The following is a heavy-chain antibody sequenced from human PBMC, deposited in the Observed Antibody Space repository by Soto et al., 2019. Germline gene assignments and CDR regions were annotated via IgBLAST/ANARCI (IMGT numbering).Heavy chain of an antibody. D-gene: IGHD7-27*01. CDR1: GFTVSSNY. Sequence: GGSLRLSCAASGFTVSSNYMSWVRQAPGKGLEWVSVIYSGGSTYYADSVKGRFTISRDNSKNTLYLQMNSLRAEDTAVYYCARNLWGNYYYGMDVWGQGTTVTVSS. CDR2: IYSGGST. V-gene: IGHV3-53*01. CDR3: ARNLWGNYYYGMDV. J-gene: IGHJ6*02.